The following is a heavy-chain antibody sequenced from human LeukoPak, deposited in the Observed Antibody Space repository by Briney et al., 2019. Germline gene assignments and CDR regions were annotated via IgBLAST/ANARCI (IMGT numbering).Heavy chain of an antibody. CDR1: GYTFTGYY. J-gene: IGHJ4*02. CDR3: ARDQAAAGTGDY. Sequence: ASVKVSCKASGYTFTGYYMHWVRQAPGQGLEWMGWINPNSGGTNYAQKFQGRVTMTRDTSISTAYMELSRLRSDDTAVYYCARDQAAAGTGDYWGQRTLVTVSS. V-gene: IGHV1-2*02. CDR2: INPNSGGT. D-gene: IGHD6-13*01.